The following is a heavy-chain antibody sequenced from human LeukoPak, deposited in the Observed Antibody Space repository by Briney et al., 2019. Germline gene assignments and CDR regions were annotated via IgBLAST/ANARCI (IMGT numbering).Heavy chain of an antibody. D-gene: IGHD4-17*01. CDR3: VRVRHGDYFDY. Sequence: PGGSLRLSCAASGFSITDHYMDWVRQAPGKGLEWVGRTRNKPNGHTTDYGTSVKGRFIVSRDDSENSLYLQMNGLKTEDTAVYYCVRVRHGDYFDYWGQGTLVTVSS. V-gene: IGHV3-72*01. CDR1: GFSITDHY. CDR2: TRNKPNGHTT. J-gene: IGHJ4*02.